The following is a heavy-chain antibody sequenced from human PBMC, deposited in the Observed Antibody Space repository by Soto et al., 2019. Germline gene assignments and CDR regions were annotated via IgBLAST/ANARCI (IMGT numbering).Heavy chain of an antibody. D-gene: IGHD5-12*01. J-gene: IGHJ4*02. CDR3: ARVGRLRFFDY. CDR2: IYYSGST. Sequence: PSETLSLTCTVSGGSISSYYWSWIRQPPGKGLEWIGYIYYSGSTNYNPSLKSRVTISVDTSKNSLYLQMNSLRAGDTAVYYCARVGRLRFFDYWGQGTLVTVSS. V-gene: IGHV4-59*12. CDR1: GGSISSYY.